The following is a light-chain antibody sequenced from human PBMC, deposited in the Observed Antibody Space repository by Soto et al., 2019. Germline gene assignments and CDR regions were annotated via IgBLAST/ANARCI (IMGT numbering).Light chain of an antibody. Sequence: DIQVTQSPSSLSASVGDRVTITCRASQGIDSSFAWYQQKPGKAPKLLIYAASSLQSGVPSRFSGSGSGTDFTLTISSLEPEDFAVYYCQQRSNWPPTFGPGTKVDIK. CDR1: QGIDSS. CDR3: QQRSNWPPT. CDR2: AAS. J-gene: IGKJ3*01. V-gene: IGKV1-9*01.